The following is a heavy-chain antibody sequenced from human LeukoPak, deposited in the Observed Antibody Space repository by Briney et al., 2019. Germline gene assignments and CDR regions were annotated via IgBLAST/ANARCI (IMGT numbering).Heavy chain of an antibody. D-gene: IGHD3-10*01. CDR2: IYTSGST. CDR3: ARGIGDLYPYYYYYMDV. J-gene: IGHJ6*03. CDR1: GGSISSYY. V-gene: IGHV4-4*07. Sequence: SETLSLTCTVPGGSISSYYWSWIRQPAGKGLEWIGRIYTSGSTNYNPSLKSRVTMSVDTSKNQFSLKLSSVTAADTAVYYCARGIGDLYPYYYYYMDVWGKGTTVTVSS.